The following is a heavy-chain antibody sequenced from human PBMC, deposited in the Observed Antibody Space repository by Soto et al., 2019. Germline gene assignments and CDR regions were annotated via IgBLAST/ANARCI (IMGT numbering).Heavy chain of an antibody. CDR1: AYTFTSYH. CDR3: ARNLYGRAFDI. Sequence: QAQLEQSGPEVKRPGASLKVSCKASAYTFTSYHISWVRQAPGQGLEWIGWINAFDDDTNYSQKFEDRVTMTAHRSTDPAYLDLRSLASDDTAIYYCARNLYGRAFDIWGQGTMVTVSS. D-gene: IGHD2-8*01. V-gene: IGHV1-18*04. CDR2: INAFDDDT. J-gene: IGHJ3*02.